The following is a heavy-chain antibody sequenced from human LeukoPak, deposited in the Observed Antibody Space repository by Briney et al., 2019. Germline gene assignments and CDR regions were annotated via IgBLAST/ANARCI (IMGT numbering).Heavy chain of an antibody. J-gene: IGHJ4*02. CDR1: GFTFSDYY. D-gene: IGHD3-10*01. CDR3: ARVLLWFGELLGGFDY. V-gene: IGHV3-11*01. CDR2: ISSSGSTI. Sequence: GGSLRLSCAASGFTFSDYYMSWIRQAPGKGLEWVSYISSSGSTIYYADSVKGRFTISRDNAKNSLYLQMNSLRAEDTAVYYCARVLLWFGELLGGFDYWGQGTLVTVSS.